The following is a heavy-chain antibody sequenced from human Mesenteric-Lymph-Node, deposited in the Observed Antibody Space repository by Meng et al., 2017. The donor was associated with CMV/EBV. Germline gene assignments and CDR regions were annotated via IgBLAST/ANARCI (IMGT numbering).Heavy chain of an antibody. CDR1: GGSVSSGAYF. Sequence: SETLSLTCSVSGGSVSSGAYFWTWIRQSPGKGLEWIGYVHTTGSTNQNPSLKSRVTISLDTSKNQFSLKLSSVTAADTAVYYCARTIVVVPAANAPGFDPWGQGTLVTVSS. CDR3: ARTIVVVPAANAPGFDP. J-gene: IGHJ5*02. D-gene: IGHD2-2*01. CDR2: VHTTGST. V-gene: IGHV4-61*08.